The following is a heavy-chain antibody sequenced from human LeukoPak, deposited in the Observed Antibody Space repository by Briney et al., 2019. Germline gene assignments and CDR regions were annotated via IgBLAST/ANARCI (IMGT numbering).Heavy chain of an antibody. CDR2: IYYSGST. Sequence: SETLSLTCTVSGGSISSGDYYWSWIRQPPGKGLEWIGSIYYSGSTYYNPSLKSRVTISVDTSKNQFSLKLSSVTAADTAVYYCARPIAARPGYFDYWGQGTLVTVSS. J-gene: IGHJ4*02. D-gene: IGHD6-6*01. CDR3: ARPIAARPGYFDY. V-gene: IGHV4-39*01. CDR1: GGSISSGDYY.